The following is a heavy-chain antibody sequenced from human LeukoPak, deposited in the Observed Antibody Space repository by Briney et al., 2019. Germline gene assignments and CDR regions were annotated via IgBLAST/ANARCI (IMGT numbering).Heavy chain of an antibody. V-gene: IGHV4-59*12. J-gene: IGHJ3*02. CDR3: ASRAYCGGDCYLVDAFDI. Sequence: SETLSLTCTVSGGSISSYYWSWTRQPPGKGLEWIGYIYYTGSTNYNPSLKSRVTISVDTSKNQFSLKLSSVTAADTAVYYCASRAYCGGDCYLVDAFDIWGQGTMVTVSS. CDR1: GGSISSYY. CDR2: IYYTGST. D-gene: IGHD2-21*02.